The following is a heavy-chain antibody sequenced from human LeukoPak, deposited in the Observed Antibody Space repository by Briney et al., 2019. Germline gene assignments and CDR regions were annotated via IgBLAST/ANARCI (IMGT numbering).Heavy chain of an antibody. CDR2: IWYDGSNK. Sequence: GGPLRLSCAASGFTFSDYDIHWVRQVPGKGLEWVAVIWYDGSNKYYADSVKGRFTISRDNSKNTLYLQMNSLRAEDTALYYCAREYNRGFDYWGQGTLVTVSS. J-gene: IGHJ4*02. CDR1: GFTFSDYD. V-gene: IGHV3-33*01. CDR3: AREYNRGFDY. D-gene: IGHD1-14*01.